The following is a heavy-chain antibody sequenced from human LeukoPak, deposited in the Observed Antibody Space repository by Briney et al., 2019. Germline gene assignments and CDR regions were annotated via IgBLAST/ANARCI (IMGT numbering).Heavy chain of an antibody. CDR2: IKQDGSEK. D-gene: IGHD5-18*01. CDR1: GFTFSSYW. V-gene: IGHV3-7*01. CDR3: ARDIRLHNYYYYGMDV. J-gene: IGHJ6*02. Sequence: GGSLRLSCAASGFTFSSYWMSWVRQAPGKGLEWVANIKQDGSEKYYVDSVKGRFTISRDNAKNSLYLQMNSLRAEDTAVYYCARDIRLHNYYYYGMDVWGQGTTVTVSS.